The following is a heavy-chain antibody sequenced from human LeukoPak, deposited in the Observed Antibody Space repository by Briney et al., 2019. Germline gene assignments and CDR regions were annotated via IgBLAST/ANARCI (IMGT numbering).Heavy chain of an antibody. D-gene: IGHD3-9*01. Sequence: GASVKVSCKASGYTFTSYGISWVRQAPGQGLEWMGWISAYNGNTNYAQKLQGRLTMTTDTSTSTAYMELRSLRSDDTAVYYCARDSPYYDILTGYYPKNWFDPWGQGTLVTVSS. V-gene: IGHV1-18*01. CDR1: GYTFTSYG. CDR2: ISAYNGNT. CDR3: ARDSPYYDILTGYYPKNWFDP. J-gene: IGHJ5*02.